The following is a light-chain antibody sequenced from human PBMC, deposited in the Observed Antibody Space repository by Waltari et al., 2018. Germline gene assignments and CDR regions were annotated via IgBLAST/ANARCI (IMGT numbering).Light chain of an antibody. CDR1: SSNIGSNA. CDR2: NNG. J-gene: IGLJ2*01. CDR3: AVWDDTLNGRV. Sequence: QSVVTQPPSASGTPGQRVTISCSGSSSNIGSNAVNWYQLLPGQAPKVLIFNNGHRPSGVPARCSGSRSGTSASLAISGLQSEDEADYFCAVWDDTLNGRVFGGGTKLTVL. V-gene: IGLV1-44*01.